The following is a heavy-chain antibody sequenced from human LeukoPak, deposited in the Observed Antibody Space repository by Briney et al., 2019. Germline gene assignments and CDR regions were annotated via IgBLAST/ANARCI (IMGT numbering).Heavy chain of an antibody. CDR3: AKDYYDSSGYYYWFDY. CDR1: GFTFSGYA. D-gene: IGHD3-22*01. V-gene: IGHV3-23*01. Sequence: GASLRLSCAASGFTFSGYAMSWVRQAPGKGLEWVSAISGSGGSTYYADSVKGRFTISRDNSKNTLYLQMNSLRAEDTAVYYCAKDYYDSSGYYYWFDYWGQGTLVTVSS. J-gene: IGHJ4*02. CDR2: ISGSGGST.